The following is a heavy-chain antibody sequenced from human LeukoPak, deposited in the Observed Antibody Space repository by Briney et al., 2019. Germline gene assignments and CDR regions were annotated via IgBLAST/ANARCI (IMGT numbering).Heavy chain of an antibody. CDR3: ARGYCSGGSCHPYYYYYYGMDV. CDR2: IYYSGST. CDR1: GGSVSSGSYY. V-gene: IGHV4-61*01. J-gene: IGHJ6*02. Sequence: SETLSLTCTVSGGSVSSGSYYWSWIRQPPGKGLEWIGYIYYSGSTNYNPSLKSRVTISVDTSKNQFSLKLSSVTAADTAVYYCARGYCSGGSCHPYYYYYYGMDVWGQGTTVTVSS. D-gene: IGHD2-15*01.